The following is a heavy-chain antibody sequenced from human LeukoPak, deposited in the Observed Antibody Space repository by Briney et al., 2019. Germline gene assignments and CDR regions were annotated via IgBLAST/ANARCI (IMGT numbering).Heavy chain of an antibody. CDR2: INLSERT. Sequence: PSETRSLTCAVYGGSFSGYYWSWIRQPPGKGLDWMGEINLSERTNYNPSLKSRVTISVDTSKNQFSLKLSSVTAADTAVYYCARSIRYYDFWSGYYTGRDYYYGMDVWGQGTTVTVSS. J-gene: IGHJ6*02. D-gene: IGHD3-3*01. CDR3: ARSIRYYDFWSGYYTGRDYYYGMDV. V-gene: IGHV4-34*01. CDR1: GGSFSGYY.